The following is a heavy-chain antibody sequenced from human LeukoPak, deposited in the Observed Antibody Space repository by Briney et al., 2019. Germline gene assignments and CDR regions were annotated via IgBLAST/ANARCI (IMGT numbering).Heavy chain of an antibody. CDR1: GFTFSSYA. D-gene: IGHD3-10*01. J-gene: IGHJ4*02. Sequence: GRSLRLSCAASGFTFSSYAMHWVRQAPGKGLEWVAVISYDGSNKYYADSVKGRFTISRDNAKNSVYLQMNSLRAEDTAVYYCARRHHFGFLDSWGQGTLVTVSP. CDR2: ISYDGSNK. CDR3: ARRHHFGFLDS. V-gene: IGHV3-30-3*01.